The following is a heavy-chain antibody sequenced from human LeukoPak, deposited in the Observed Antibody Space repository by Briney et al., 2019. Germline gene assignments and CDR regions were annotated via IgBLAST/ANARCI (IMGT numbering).Heavy chain of an antibody. CDR3: ARGVGMFEPDDDAFDI. V-gene: IGHV1-18*01. Sequence: ASVKVSCKASGGTFSSYAISWVRQAPGQGLEWMGWISAYNGNTNYAQKLQGRVTMTTDTSTSTAYMELRSLRSDDTAVYYCARGVGMFEPDDDAFDIWGQGTMVTVSS. CDR1: GGTFSSYA. CDR2: ISAYNGNT. J-gene: IGHJ3*02. D-gene: IGHD3-10*02.